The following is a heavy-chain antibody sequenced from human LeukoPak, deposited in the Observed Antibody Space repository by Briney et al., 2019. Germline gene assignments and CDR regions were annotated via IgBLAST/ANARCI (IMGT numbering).Heavy chain of an antibody. Sequence: GGSLRLSCAASGFTFSSYAMSWVRQAPGKGLEWVSAISGSGGSTYYADPVKGRFTISRDNSKNTLYLQMNSLRAEDTAVYYCAKDRVVVVAAAFDYWGQGTLVTVSS. CDR1: GFTFSSYA. V-gene: IGHV3-23*01. CDR2: ISGSGGST. CDR3: AKDRVVVVAAAFDY. D-gene: IGHD2-15*01. J-gene: IGHJ4*02.